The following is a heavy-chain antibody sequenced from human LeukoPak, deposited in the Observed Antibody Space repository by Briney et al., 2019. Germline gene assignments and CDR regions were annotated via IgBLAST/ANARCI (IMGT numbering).Heavy chain of an antibody. CDR1: GGSISGYY. Sequence: SETLSLTCTVSGGSISGYYWSWIRQPPGKGLEWIGYIFYSGSTNYNPSLKSRVTISVDTSRNQSSLKLSSVTAADTAVYYCARVLRYFSNGMDVWGKGTTVTVSS. D-gene: IGHD3-9*01. CDR2: IFYSGST. J-gene: IGHJ6*04. V-gene: IGHV4-59*01. CDR3: ARVLRYFSNGMDV.